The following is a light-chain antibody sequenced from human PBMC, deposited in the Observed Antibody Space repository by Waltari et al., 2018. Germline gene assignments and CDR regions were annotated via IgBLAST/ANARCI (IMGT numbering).Light chain of an antibody. CDR2: WSS. V-gene: IGKV4-1*01. CDR1: QSVLYCLDNRHY. CDR3: QQYYSPFSFT. Sequence: DVVVTQSPDSLAVSLGERATINCKSSQSVLYCLDNRHYLAWYQQKPGQPPKLLIYWSSTRESGVPDRFIGSGSGTDFTLTISSLQAEDVAVYYCQQYYSPFSFTFGQGTKVEIK. J-gene: IGKJ2*01.